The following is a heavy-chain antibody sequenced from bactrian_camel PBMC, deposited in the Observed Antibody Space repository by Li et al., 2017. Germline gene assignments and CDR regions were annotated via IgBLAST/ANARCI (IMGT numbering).Heavy chain of an antibody. V-gene: IGHV3S6*01. D-gene: IGHD8*01. CDR1: GLTAEDA. J-gene: IGHJ4*01. CDR3: AAIIQCRANWNETGTYNY. CDR2: IDLRDGSDT. Sequence: HVQLVESGGDSVQAGGSLRLSCAASGLTAEDADMNWVRQAHGKGLEWVSSIDLRDGSDTYYGDSMKGRFTISQDNAKTTLYLQMNSLKPEDTAVYYCAAIIQCRANWNETGTYNYWGQGTQVTVS.